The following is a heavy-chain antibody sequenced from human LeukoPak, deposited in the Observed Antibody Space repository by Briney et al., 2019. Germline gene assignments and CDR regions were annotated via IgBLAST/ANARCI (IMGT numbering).Heavy chain of an antibody. CDR3: AKDAGPGDAFDI. V-gene: IGHV3-30*18. CDR1: GFTFSSYG. D-gene: IGHD1-14*01. J-gene: IGHJ3*02. CDR2: ISYDGSNK. Sequence: GGSLRLSCAASGFTFSSYGMHWVRQAPGKGLEWVAVISYDGSNKYYADSVKGRFTISRDNSKNTLYLQMNSLRAEDTAVYYCAKDAGPGDAFDIWGQGTMVTVSS.